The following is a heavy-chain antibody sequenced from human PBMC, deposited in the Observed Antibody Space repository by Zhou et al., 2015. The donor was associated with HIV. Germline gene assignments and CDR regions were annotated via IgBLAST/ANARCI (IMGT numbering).Heavy chain of an antibody. Sequence: QVQLVQSGAEVRRPGASVKVSCQTSGYTFTNHYMHWVRQAPGQGLEWMGWIHPNSGGTNYAQKFRGRVTITRDTSISTMYMELNSLTSDDTAVYFCARSDIAVAGNFDYWGQGTLVTVSS. CDR1: GYTFTNHY. J-gene: IGHJ4*02. V-gene: IGHV1-2*02. CDR3: ARSDIAVAGNFDY. CDR2: IHPNSGGT. D-gene: IGHD6-19*01.